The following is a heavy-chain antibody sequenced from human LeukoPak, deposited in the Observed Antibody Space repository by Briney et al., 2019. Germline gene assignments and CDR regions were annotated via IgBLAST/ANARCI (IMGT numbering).Heavy chain of an antibody. Sequence: GESLQISCKGSGDSFTSYWIGWVRQVPGKGLEWMGIIYPGDSDSRYSPSFQGQVTISADESISTAYLQWSSLKASDTAMYYCARQEVLFGDYGMDVWGQGTTVTVSS. CDR2: IYPGDSDS. CDR1: GDSFTSYW. CDR3: ARQEVLFGDYGMDV. D-gene: IGHD3-16*01. V-gene: IGHV5-51*01. J-gene: IGHJ6*02.